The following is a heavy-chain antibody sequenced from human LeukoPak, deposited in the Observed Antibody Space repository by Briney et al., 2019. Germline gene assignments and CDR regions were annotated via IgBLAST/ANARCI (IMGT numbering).Heavy chain of an antibody. CDR1: GGSISSSSYY. J-gene: IGHJ5*02. V-gene: IGHV4-39*01. CDR2: IYYSGRT. Sequence: SETLSLTCTVSGGSISSSSYYWGWIRQPPGKGLEWIGGIYYSGRTYYNPYLKSRVTISVDTSKTPFSLKLSSVTAADTAVYYCARLGGSWYGWYNWFDPWGQGTLVTVSS. D-gene: IGHD6-13*01. CDR3: ARLGGSWYGWYNWFDP.